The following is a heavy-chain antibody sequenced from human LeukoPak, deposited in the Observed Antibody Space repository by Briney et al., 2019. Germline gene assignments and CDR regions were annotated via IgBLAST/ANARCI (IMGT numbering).Heavy chain of an antibody. Sequence: PGGSLRLSCAASGFTFSSHVMTWVRQAPGKGLEWVSAISGSGATTYYADSVKDRFTISRDKSANMVYLQMISLSADDTALYYCARARGATREGFDYWGQGTLITVSS. V-gene: IGHV3-23*01. CDR2: ISGSGATT. D-gene: IGHD1-26*01. CDR3: ARARGATREGFDY. J-gene: IGHJ4*01. CDR1: GFTFSSHV.